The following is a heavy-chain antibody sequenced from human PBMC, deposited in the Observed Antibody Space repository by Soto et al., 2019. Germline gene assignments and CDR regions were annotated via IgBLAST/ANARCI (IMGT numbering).Heavy chain of an antibody. J-gene: IGHJ4*02. CDR1: GGSISSSTYY. D-gene: IGHD1-26*01. V-gene: IGHV4-39*02. Sequence: QLQLQESGPGLVKPSETLSLTCTVSGGSISSSTYYWGWIRQPPGKGLEWIGSIYYSGSTYYNPSLKSRVTIFVDTSKNHFSLKLSTVTAADTAVYYCARGNYAPWYYFDYWGQGTLVTVSS. CDR2: IYYSGST. CDR3: ARGNYAPWYYFDY.